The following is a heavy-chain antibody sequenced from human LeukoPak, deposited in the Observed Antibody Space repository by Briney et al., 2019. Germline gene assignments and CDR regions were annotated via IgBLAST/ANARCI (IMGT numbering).Heavy chain of an antibody. J-gene: IGHJ4*02. D-gene: IGHD1-26*01. V-gene: IGHV4-38-2*02. Sequence: SETLSLTCTVSGSSITSGYFWGWVRQPPGKGLEWIATIYPGGNTYYNPSLQSRVIISADTSKNQFSLNLNSVTDADTAVYYCARVVHRGGNDYWGQGILVAVSS. CDR3: ARVVHRGGNDY. CDR2: IYPGGNT. CDR1: GSSITSGYF.